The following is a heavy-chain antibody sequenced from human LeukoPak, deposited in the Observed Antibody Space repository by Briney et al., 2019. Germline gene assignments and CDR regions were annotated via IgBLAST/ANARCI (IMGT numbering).Heavy chain of an antibody. V-gene: IGHV1-46*01. D-gene: IGHD5-12*01. CDR1: GYTFTNYG. CDR3: ASDEDSGALP. Sequence: ASVKVSCKASGYTFTNYGINWVRQAPGQGLEWMGIINPSGGSTSYAQKFQGRVTMTRDTSTSTVYMELSSLRSEDTAVYYCASDEDSGALPWGQGSMVTVSS. J-gene: IGHJ3*01. CDR2: INPSGGST.